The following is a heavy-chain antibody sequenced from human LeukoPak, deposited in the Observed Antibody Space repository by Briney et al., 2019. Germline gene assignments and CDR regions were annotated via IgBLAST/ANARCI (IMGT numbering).Heavy chain of an antibody. CDR1: GGSISSYY. J-gene: IGHJ3*02. CDR2: IYYSGST. D-gene: IGHD5-24*01. V-gene: IGHV4-59*01. CDR3: ASNRDGYTPGAFDI. Sequence: SETLPLTCTVSGGSISSYYWSWIRQPPGKGLEWIGYIYYSGSTNYNPSLKSRVTISVDTSKNQFSLKLSSVTAADTAVYYCASNRDGYTPGAFDIWGQGTMVTVSS.